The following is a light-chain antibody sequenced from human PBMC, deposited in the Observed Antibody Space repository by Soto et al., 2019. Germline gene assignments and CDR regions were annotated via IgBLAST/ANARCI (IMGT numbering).Light chain of an antibody. CDR2: GAS. CDR3: QQSFSTRFT. Sequence: EIQMTQSPSSLSASVGDRVTITCRASQSISSDLNWYQQKPGKAPELLIYGASTLQSGVPSRFSGSGSGRDFTLTISSLQPEDFATYHCQQSFSTRFTFGTGTKVDIK. J-gene: IGKJ3*01. V-gene: IGKV1-39*01. CDR1: QSISSD.